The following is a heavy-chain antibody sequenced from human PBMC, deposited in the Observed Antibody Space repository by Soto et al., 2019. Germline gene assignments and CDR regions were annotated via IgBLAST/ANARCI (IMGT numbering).Heavy chain of an antibody. Sequence: PXGCLRLTCAASGFTFSSYCMHWVRQAPGKGLEWVAVISYDGSNKYYADSVKGRFTISRDNSKNTLYLQMNSLRAEDTAVYYCPKGGYSYYYGMDVWGQGTTVTVSS. J-gene: IGHJ6*02. CDR1: GFTFSSYC. CDR2: ISYDGSNK. D-gene: IGHD4-4*01. V-gene: IGHV3-30*18. CDR3: PKGGYSYYYGMDV.